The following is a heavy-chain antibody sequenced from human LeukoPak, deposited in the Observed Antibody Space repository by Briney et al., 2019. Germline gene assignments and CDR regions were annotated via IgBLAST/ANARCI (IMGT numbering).Heavy chain of an antibody. CDR2: IKQDGSEK. D-gene: IGHD6-13*01. J-gene: IGHJ4*02. Sequence: GGSLRLSCVGSGFTISDYWMTWVRQAPGKGLEWLANIKQDGSEKYYVDSVKGRFTISRDNAKNSLYLQINSLRAEDTAVYYCTRTSVAAAGVYWGQGTLVIVSS. V-gene: IGHV3-7*01. CDR1: GFTISDYW. CDR3: TRTSVAAAGVY.